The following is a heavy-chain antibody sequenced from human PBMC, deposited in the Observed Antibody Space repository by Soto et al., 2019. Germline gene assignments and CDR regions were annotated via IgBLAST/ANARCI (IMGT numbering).Heavy chain of an antibody. J-gene: IGHJ2*01. V-gene: IGHV3-23*01. Sequence: GGSLRLSCVASGFTFSDYAMTWVRQAPGKGLEWVATISATGGNIEYTDSLKGRFTISRDNSKNTLYLQLNGLTSDDTAVHYCAKVAGGLGYFALWGRGTLVTVSS. D-gene: IGHD3-16*01. CDR3: AKVAGGLGYFAL. CDR1: GFTFSDYA. CDR2: ISATGGNI.